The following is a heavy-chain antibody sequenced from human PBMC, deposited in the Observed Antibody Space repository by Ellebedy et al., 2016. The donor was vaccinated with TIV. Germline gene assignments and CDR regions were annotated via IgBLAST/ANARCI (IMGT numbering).Heavy chain of an antibody. V-gene: IGHV1-46*01. CDR2: INPSGGST. CDR1: GYTFTSYY. CDR3: ARDPDYSNREYYFDY. J-gene: IGHJ4*02. Sequence: ASVKVSCKASGYTFTSYYMHWVRQPPGQGLEWVGIINPSGGSTSYAQKFQGRVTMTRDTSTSTVYMELSRLRSEDTAVYYCARDPDYSNREYYFDYWGQGTLVTVSS. D-gene: IGHD4-11*01.